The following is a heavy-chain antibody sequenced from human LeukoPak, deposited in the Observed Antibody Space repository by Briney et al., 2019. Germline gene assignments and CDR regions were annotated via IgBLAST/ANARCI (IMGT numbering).Heavy chain of an antibody. CDR2: ISGSGGST. Sequence: GGSLRLSCAASGFTFSSYWMSWVRQAPGKGLEWVSAISGSGGSTYYADSVKGRFTISRDNSKNTLYLQMNSLRAEDTAVYYCARDTLGATLRYYFDYWGQGTLVTVSS. J-gene: IGHJ4*02. CDR3: ARDTLGATLRYYFDY. D-gene: IGHD1-26*01. CDR1: GFTFSSYW. V-gene: IGHV3-23*01.